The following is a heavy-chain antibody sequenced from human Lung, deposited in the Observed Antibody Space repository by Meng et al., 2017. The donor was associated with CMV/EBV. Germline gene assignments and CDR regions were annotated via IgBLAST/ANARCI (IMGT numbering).Heavy chain of an antibody. V-gene: IGHV3-48*03. CDR2: STRSGDTT. J-gene: IGHJ3*02. D-gene: IGHD2-15*01. Sequence: SCAASGFSFSSYEMNWVAQAPGKGLVWVSYSTRSGDTTYYADSVKGRFTISRDNAKNSLYLQMNSLRAEDTGVYYCAREGGKYCSGDNCYYDAFDMXGQGTMVTVSS. CDR3: AREGGKYCSGDNCYYDAFDM. CDR1: GFSFSSYE.